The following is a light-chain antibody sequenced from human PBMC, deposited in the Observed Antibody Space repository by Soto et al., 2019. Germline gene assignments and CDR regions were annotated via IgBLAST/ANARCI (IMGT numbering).Light chain of an antibody. CDR1: QGIRSH. V-gene: IGKV1-9*01. Sequence: DIQLTQSPSFLSASVGDRVTITCRASQGIRSHLAWYQQKPGRATKLLISAASTLQHGVPLWFSGSGSGTEFTLTVSTLQPEDFATYYCQQLIGYPITFGQGTRLEIK. J-gene: IGKJ5*01. CDR2: AAS. CDR3: QQLIGYPIT.